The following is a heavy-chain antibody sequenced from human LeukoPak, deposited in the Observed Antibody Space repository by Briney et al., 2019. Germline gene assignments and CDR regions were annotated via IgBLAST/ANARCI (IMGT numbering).Heavy chain of an antibody. CDR2: IYPGDSDT. V-gene: IGHV5-51*01. CDR1: GYIFTSYW. Sequence: GESLKISCKGSGYIFTSYWIGWVRQMPGKGLEWMGIIYPGDSDTRYSPSFQGQVTISADKSISTAYLQWSSLKASDTAMYYCARRSGPMSHYYDSSGYPNDAFDIWGQGTMVTVSS. D-gene: IGHD3-22*01. CDR3: ARRSGPMSHYYDSSGYPNDAFDI. J-gene: IGHJ3*02.